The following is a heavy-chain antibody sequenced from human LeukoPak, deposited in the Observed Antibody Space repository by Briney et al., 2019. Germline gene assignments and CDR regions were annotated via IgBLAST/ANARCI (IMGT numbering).Heavy chain of an antibody. CDR2: IRYDGSNK. CDR3: ARDRVGSGYYFDY. J-gene: IGHJ4*02. CDR1: GFTFSSYG. D-gene: IGHD3-22*01. V-gene: IGHV3-30*02. Sequence: PGGSLRLSCAASGFTFSSYGMHWVRQAPGKGLEWVAFIRYDGSNKYYADSVKGRFTISRDNSKNTLYLQMNSLRAEDTAVYYCARDRVGSGYYFDYWGQGTLVTVSS.